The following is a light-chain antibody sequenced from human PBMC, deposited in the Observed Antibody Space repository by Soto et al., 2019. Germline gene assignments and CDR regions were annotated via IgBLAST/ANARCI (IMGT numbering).Light chain of an antibody. CDR1: QSVSSSY. CDR3: QHYGSSPQT. CDR2: GAS. Sequence: EVVLTQSPSTLSLSPGERATLSCRASQSVSSSYLAWYQQKPGQAPRLLMYGASSRATGIPDRFSGSGSGTDFTLTISRLEPEDFAVYYCQHYGSSPQTFGQGTKVDIK. V-gene: IGKV3-20*01. J-gene: IGKJ1*01.